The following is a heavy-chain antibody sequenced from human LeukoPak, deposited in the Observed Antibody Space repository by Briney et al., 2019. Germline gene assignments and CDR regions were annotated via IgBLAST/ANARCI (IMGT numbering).Heavy chain of an antibody. Sequence: GGSLRLSCAASGFTFSSFAVSWVRQAPGKGLEWVSGISGSGDRTDYADSVKGRFTISRDNSKNTLYLRMNSLRAEDTALYYCAPYTYYFDHWGQGTLVTVSS. CDR3: APYTYYFDH. CDR2: ISGSGDRT. V-gene: IGHV3-23*01. J-gene: IGHJ4*02. D-gene: IGHD2-2*02. CDR1: GFTFSSFA.